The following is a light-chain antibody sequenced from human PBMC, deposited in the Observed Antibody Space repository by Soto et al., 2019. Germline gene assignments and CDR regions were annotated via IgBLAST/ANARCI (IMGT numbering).Light chain of an antibody. Sequence: DMQWTQSPSFLSASVGDRVTITCRASRGISNHFAWYQQKPGKAPSLLIYHASTLQSGVPSRFSGSQSGTEFTLTISSLQPEDFATYYCQQLYSYPFTFGPGTKVDVK. CDR1: RGISNH. CDR3: QQLYSYPFT. CDR2: HAS. J-gene: IGKJ3*01. V-gene: IGKV1-9*01.